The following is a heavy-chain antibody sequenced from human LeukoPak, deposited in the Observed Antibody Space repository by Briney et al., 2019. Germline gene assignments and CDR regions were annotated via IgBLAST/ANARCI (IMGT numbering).Heavy chain of an antibody. CDR2: IKEDGSLK. J-gene: IGHJ4*02. Sequence: ETLSLTCTVSGGSISSSNYYWGWIRQPPGKGPEWVANIKEDGSLKNYVDSVEGRFTVSRDNAKNTLYLQMNSLRLEDTAVYYCVRDWAPASMQAAPFDCWGQGTLVTVSS. V-gene: IGHV3-7*01. CDR3: VRDWAPASMQAAPFDC. CDR1: GGSISSSNYY. D-gene: IGHD2/OR15-2a*01.